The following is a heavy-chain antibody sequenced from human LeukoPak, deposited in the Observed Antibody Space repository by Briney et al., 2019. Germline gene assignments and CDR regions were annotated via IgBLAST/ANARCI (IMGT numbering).Heavy chain of an antibody. CDR3: ARGGITMVRGVPNWFDP. D-gene: IGHD3-10*01. Sequence: SETLSLTCTVSGGSISSSSYYWGWIRQPPGKGLEWFGSIYYSGNTYYNPSLKSRVTISVDTSKNQFSLKLSSVTAADTAVYYCARGGITMVRGVPNWFDPWGQGTLVTVSS. CDR2: IYYSGNT. J-gene: IGHJ5*02. V-gene: IGHV4-39*07. CDR1: GGSISSSSYY.